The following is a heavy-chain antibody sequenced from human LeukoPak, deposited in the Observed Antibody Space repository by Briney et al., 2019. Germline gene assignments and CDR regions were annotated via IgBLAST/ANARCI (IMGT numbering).Heavy chain of an antibody. J-gene: IGHJ3*02. CDR3: ARWAMIVVVNDAFDI. CDR2: IYYSGST. V-gene: IGHV4-59*12. Sequence: SETLSLTCTVSGGSISSYYWSWIRQPPGKGLEWIGYIYYSGSTNYNPSLKSRVTISVDTSKNQFSLKLSSVTAADTAVYYCARWAMIVVVNDAFDIWGQGTMVTVSS. CDR1: GGSISSYY. D-gene: IGHD3-22*01.